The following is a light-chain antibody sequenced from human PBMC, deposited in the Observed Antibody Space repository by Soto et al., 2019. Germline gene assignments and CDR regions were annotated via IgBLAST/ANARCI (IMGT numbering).Light chain of an antibody. J-gene: IGKJ4*01. V-gene: IGKV1-39*01. CDR2: GAA. Sequence: DIPMTQSPSSLSASVGDRVIITCRAGQSISIYLHWYQQKPGRAPKLLIFGAATLHTGGPPRFSGRGSGTNVTLTISSLQPEDFATYYCQQSYSSVALTFGGGTKV. CDR3: QQSYSSVALT. CDR1: QSISIY.